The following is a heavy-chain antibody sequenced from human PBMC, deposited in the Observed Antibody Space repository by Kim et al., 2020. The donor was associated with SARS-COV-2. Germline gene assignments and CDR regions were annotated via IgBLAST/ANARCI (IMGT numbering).Heavy chain of an antibody. CDR3: ATDIVVVPAKRPFDY. D-gene: IGHD2-2*01. Sequence: GGSLRLSCAASGFTFSSYGMHWVRQAPGKGLEWVAVISYDGSNKYYADSVKGRFTISRDNSKNTLYLQMNSLRAEDTAVYYCATDIVVVPAKRPFDYWGQGTLVTVSS. J-gene: IGHJ4*02. CDR1: GFTFSSYG. CDR2: ISYDGSNK. V-gene: IGHV3-30*03.